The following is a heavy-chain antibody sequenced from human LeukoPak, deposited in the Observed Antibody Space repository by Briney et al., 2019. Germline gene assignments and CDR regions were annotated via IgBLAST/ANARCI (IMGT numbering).Heavy chain of an antibody. J-gene: IGHJ6*03. Sequence: SETLSLTCTVSGGSISSYYWSWIRQPPGKGLEWIGYIYYSGSTNYNPSLKSRVTISVDTSKNQFSLKLSSVTAADTVVYYCARSRGYSYGYGYYYYMDVWGKGTTVTVSS. CDR2: IYYSGST. V-gene: IGHV4-59*01. CDR1: GGSISSYY. D-gene: IGHD5-18*01. CDR3: ARSRGYSYGYGYYYYMDV.